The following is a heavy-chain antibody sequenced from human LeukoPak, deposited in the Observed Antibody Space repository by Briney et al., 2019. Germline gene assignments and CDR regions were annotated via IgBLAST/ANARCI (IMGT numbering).Heavy chain of an antibody. Sequence: SETLSLTCTVSGGSISSYYWSWIRQPPGKGLEWIGYIYYSGSTNYNPSLKSRVTISVDTSKDQFSLKLSSVTAADTAVYYCARDLLVVADCYYYYGMDVWGQGTTVTVSS. D-gene: IGHD2-15*01. CDR3: ARDLLVVADCYYYYGMDV. CDR2: IYYSGST. CDR1: GGSISSYY. J-gene: IGHJ6*02. V-gene: IGHV4-59*01.